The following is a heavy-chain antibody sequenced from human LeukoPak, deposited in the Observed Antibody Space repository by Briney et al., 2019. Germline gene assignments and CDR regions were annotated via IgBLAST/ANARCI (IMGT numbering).Heavy chain of an antibody. CDR3: ARGKKVMLRVYYYYYGMDV. V-gene: IGHV4-34*01. Sequence: SETLSLTCAVYGGSFSGYYRSWIRQPPGKGLEWIGEINHSGSTNYNPSLKSRVTISVDTSKNQFSLKLSSVTAADTAVYYCARGKKVMLRVYYYYYGMDVWGQGTTVTVSS. D-gene: IGHD3-16*01. CDR1: GGSFSGYY. J-gene: IGHJ6*02. CDR2: INHSGST.